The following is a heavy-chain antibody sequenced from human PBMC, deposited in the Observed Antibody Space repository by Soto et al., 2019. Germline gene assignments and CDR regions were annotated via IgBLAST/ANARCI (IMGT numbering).Heavy chain of an antibody. V-gene: IGHV3-11*01. D-gene: IGHD3-10*01. Sequence: PGGTLRLSCAASGFTFSGYYMSWIRQAPGKGLDWVSYISFSSTTIYYADSVKGRFTISRAHAKNLSYLQTYILRAEDTAVYYFASVRSRITIVCSNTLDVWGQGTLVTVSS. J-gene: IGHJ4*01. CDR3: ASVRSRITIVCSNTLDV. CDR2: ISFSSTTI. CDR1: GFTFSGYY.